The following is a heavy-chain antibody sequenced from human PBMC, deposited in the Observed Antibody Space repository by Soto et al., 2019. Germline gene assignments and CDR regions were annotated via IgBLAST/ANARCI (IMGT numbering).Heavy chain of an antibody. J-gene: IGHJ6*04. CDR3: ARRLSSSSYYYGMDV. CDR1: GYSFTSYW. Sequence: GDSLKISCKGSGYSFTSYWIGWVRQMPGKGLEWMGIIYPGDSDTRYSPSFQGQVTISADKSISTAYLQWSSLKASDTDMYYCARRLSSSSYYYGMDVWGKGTTVTVSS. D-gene: IGHD6-13*01. CDR2: IYPGDSDT. V-gene: IGHV5-51*01.